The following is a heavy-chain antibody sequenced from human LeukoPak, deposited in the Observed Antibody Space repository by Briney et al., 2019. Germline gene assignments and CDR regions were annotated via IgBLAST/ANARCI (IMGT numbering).Heavy chain of an antibody. J-gene: IGHJ3*01. D-gene: IGHD3-10*01. CDR1: GVKLRGNA. CDR3: AKAQDSGDV. V-gene: IGHV3-30-3*02. CDR2: KAYDGRE. Sequence: PGGSLRLSCAASGVKLRGNALQWIRHAPDKGLECVAVKAYDGREFYSASVTGRFTISRDNTKNTFYLQMNSLTIEDTAMYYCAKAQDSGDVCGQRTMVTVS.